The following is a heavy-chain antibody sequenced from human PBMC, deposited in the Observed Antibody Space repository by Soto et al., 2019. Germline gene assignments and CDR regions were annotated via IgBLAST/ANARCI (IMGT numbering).Heavy chain of an antibody. D-gene: IGHD3-22*01. CDR1: GGSISRSNYY. J-gene: IGHJ4*02. CDR3: ARVYYYDSSGFDY. V-gene: IGHV4-39*01. Sequence: SETLSLTCTVSGGSISRSNYYWGWIRQPPGKGLEWIGNIYYSGSTYYNPSLKSRVTISVDTSKNQFSLKLSSVTAADTAVYYCARVYYYDSSGFDYWGQGTLVTVSS. CDR2: IYYSGST.